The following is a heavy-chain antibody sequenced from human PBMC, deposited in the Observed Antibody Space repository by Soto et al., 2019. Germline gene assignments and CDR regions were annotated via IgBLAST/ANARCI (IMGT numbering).Heavy chain of an antibody. V-gene: IGHV3-23*01. Sequence: EVQLLESGGGLVQPGGSLRLSCAASGFTFSSYAMSWVRQAPGKGLEWVSAISGSGGSTYYADSVKGRFTISRDNSKNTLYLQMNSLRAEDTAVYYVHIWFAELLAYYYYMDVWGKGTTVTVSS. CDR2: ISGSGGST. CDR3: HIWFAELLAYYYYMDV. D-gene: IGHD3-10*01. CDR1: GFTFSSYA. J-gene: IGHJ6*03.